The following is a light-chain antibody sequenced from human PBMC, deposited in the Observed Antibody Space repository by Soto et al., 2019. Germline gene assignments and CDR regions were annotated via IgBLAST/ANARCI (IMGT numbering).Light chain of an antibody. CDR3: QQHNTYPLT. V-gene: IGKV1-9*01. CDR1: QGVGNY. CDR2: AAS. J-gene: IGKJ4*01. Sequence: DIQLTQSPSFLSASVGDRVTITCRTSQGVGNYFAWYRQKPGKAPELLIYAASTLQSGVPSRFSGSGSGTEFTLTITSLQPEDVATYYCQQHNTYPLTFGGGTEVYI.